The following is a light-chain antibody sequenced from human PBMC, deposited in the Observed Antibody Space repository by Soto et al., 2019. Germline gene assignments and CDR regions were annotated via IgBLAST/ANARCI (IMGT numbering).Light chain of an antibody. J-gene: IGLJ3*02. Sequence: QSALTQPASVSGSPGQSITISCTGTSSDVGGYNYVSWYQQHPGKAPKLIIYAVTNRPSGVSIRFSGSKSGNTAALTISGLQAEDEADYYCCSYAGSSNWVFGGGTKVTVL. V-gene: IGLV2-23*02. CDR3: CSYAGSSNWV. CDR2: AVT. CDR1: SSDVGGYNY.